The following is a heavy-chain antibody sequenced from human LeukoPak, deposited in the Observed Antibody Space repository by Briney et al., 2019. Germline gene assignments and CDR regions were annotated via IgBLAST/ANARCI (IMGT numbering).Heavy chain of an antibody. V-gene: IGHV3-30*02. CDR1: GFSFSTYG. D-gene: IGHD4-17*01. CDR3: ANGLATVTTPAEVS. J-gene: IGHJ5*02. Sequence: GGSLRLSCAASGFSFSTYGMHWVRQAPGKGLEWVAFIRYDGTNKFYVDSVKGRFAISRDNSKNTLYLHLNSLRAEDTAMYYCANGLATVTTPAEVSWGQGTLVTVSS. CDR2: IRYDGTNK.